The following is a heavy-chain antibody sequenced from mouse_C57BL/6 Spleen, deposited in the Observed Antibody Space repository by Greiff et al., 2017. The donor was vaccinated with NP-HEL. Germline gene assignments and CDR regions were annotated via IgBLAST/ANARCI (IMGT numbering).Heavy chain of an antibody. CDR1: GYTFTSYW. Sequence: QVQLQQPGAELVKPGASVKLSCKASGYTFTSYWMQWVKQRPGQGLEWIGEIDPSDSYTNYNQKFKGKATLTVDTSSSTAYMQLSSLTSEDSAVYYCARRTERGDFDYWGRGTTLTVSS. CDR3: ARRTERGDFDY. V-gene: IGHV1-50*01. J-gene: IGHJ2*01. CDR2: IDPSDSYT.